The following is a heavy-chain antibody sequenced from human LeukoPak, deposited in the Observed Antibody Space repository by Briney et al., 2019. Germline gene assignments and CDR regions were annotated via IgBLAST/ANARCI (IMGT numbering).Heavy chain of an antibody. D-gene: IGHD2-15*01. V-gene: IGHV3-23*01. CDR3: ATGGGGYSYYYYGMDV. CDR2: ISGSGGST. CDR1: GFTFSSYA. J-gene: IGHJ6*02. Sequence: PGGSLRLSCAASGFTFSSYAMSWVRQAPGKGLEWVSAISGSGGSTYHADSVKGRFTISRDNSKSTLYLQMNSLRAEDTAVYYCATGGGGYSYYYYGMDVWGQGTTVTVSS.